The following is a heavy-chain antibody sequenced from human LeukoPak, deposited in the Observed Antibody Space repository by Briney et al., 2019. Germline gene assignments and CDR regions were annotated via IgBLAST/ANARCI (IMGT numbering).Heavy chain of an antibody. D-gene: IGHD6-6*01. V-gene: IGHV3-23*01. Sequence: GGSLRLSCGASVFTFSKYSMSWVRQAPRKGREWVSGVSGSGGVTYYADSVKGRFTISRDNSKNTLHLQMNSLRAEDTAVYYCATFLAVIAARDSLYFQHWGQGTLVSVSS. CDR2: VSGSGGVT. J-gene: IGHJ1*01. CDR1: VFTFSKYS. CDR3: ATFLAVIAARDSLYFQH.